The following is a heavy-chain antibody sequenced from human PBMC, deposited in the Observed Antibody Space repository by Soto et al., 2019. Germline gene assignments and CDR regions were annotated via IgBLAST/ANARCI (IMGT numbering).Heavy chain of an antibody. D-gene: IGHD2-2*01. Sequence: TVGSLRLSCAASGFTVSNTYMTWVRQPPGKGLECVSVIYTAGGTNYADSVKGRFIISRDNSKNTLYLQMNSLRAEDTAVYYCARALPVAKGGFDPWGQGTLVTAPQ. J-gene: IGHJ5*02. V-gene: IGHV3-53*01. CDR2: IYTAGGT. CDR3: ARALPVAKGGFDP. CDR1: GFTVSNTY.